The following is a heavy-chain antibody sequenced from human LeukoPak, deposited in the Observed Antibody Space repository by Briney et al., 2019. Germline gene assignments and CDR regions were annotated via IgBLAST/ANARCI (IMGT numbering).Heavy chain of an antibody. CDR2: ITGAGHT. CDR3: ARAGPSSSWHQFDY. CDR1: GFTFSFYG. Sequence: GGSLRLSCAASGFTFSFYGMNWVRQAPGKGLEWVSGITGAGHTYYADSVQGRFTISRDNSKNTLYFQMNSLRAEDTAVYYCARAGPSSSWHQFDYWGQGTLVTVSS. V-gene: IGHV3-66*01. D-gene: IGHD6-13*01. J-gene: IGHJ4*02.